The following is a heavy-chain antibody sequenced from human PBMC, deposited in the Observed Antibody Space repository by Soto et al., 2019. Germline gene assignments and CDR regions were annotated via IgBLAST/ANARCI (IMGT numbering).Heavy chain of an antibody. CDR3: ARHVEPDVYYDILTGYSDPYYYYMDV. D-gene: IGHD3-9*01. V-gene: IGHV5-51*01. CDR1: GYSFTSYW. CDR2: IYPGDSDT. Sequence: EVQLVQSGAEVKKPGESLKISCKGSGYSFTSYWIGWVRQMPGKGLEWMGIIYPGDSDTRYSPSFQGQVTISADKSISTAYLQWSSLKASDTAMYYCARHVEPDVYYDILTGYSDPYYYYMDVWGKGTTVTVSS. J-gene: IGHJ6*03.